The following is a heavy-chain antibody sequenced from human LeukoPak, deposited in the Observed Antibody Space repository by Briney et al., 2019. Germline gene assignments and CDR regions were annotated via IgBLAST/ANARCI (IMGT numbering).Heavy chain of an antibody. V-gene: IGHV3-30*02. CDR1: GFTFSSYG. Sequence: GGSLRLSCAASGFTFSSYGMHWVRQAPGKGLEWVAFIRYDGSNKYYAESVKGRFTISRDNSKNTLYLQMNSLRAEDTAVYYCVRWLYKEYYYYYMDVWGKGTKVTISS. D-gene: IGHD2-2*02. CDR3: VRWLYKEYYYYYMDV. CDR2: IRYDGSNK. J-gene: IGHJ6*03.